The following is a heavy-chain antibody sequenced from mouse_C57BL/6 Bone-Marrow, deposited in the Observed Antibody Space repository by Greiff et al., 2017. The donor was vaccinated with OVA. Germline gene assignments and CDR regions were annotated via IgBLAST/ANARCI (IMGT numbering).Heavy chain of an antibody. CDR3: AREGSHWYFDV. J-gene: IGHJ1*03. V-gene: IGHV1-64*01. CDR1: GYTFTSYW. Sequence: VQLQQPGAELVKPGASVKSSCKASGYTFTSYWMHWVKQRPGQGLEWIGMIHPNSGSTNYNEKFKSKATLTVDKSSSTAYMQLSSLTSEDSAVYYCAREGSHWYFDVWGTGTTVTVSS. CDR2: IHPNSGST.